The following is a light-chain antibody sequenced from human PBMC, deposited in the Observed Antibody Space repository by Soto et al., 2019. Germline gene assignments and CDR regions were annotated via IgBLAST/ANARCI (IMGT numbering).Light chain of an antibody. J-gene: IGKJ4*01. CDR3: QQYNNWPPLT. Sequence: EIVMTQSPATLSVSPGERATLSCRASQTVSSNLAWYQQKPGQAPRLLIYDTSTRATGIPARFSGSGSGTEFTLTISSLQSEDFAVYSCQQYNNWPPLTFGGGTKVDIK. CDR1: QTVSSN. V-gene: IGKV3-15*01. CDR2: DTS.